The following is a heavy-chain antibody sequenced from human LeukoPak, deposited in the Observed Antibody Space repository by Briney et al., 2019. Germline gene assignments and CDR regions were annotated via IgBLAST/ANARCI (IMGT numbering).Heavy chain of an antibody. D-gene: IGHD2-2*01. J-gene: IGHJ6*02. CDR2: VHYSGSS. V-gene: IGHV4-39*01. CDR3: ARSDCSSSTCNYFYGMDV. Sequence: SETLSLTCTVSGGSISSSNYYWDWIRQPPGKGLEWIANVHYSGSSYYNPSLKSRVNISVDTSKNQVSLKLSSVTAADTAVYYCARSDCSSSTCNYFYGMDVWGQGTTVTVSS. CDR1: GGSISSSNYY.